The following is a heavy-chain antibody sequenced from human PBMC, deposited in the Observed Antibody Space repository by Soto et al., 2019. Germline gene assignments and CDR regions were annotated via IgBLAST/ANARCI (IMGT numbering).Heavy chain of an antibody. D-gene: IGHD5-18*01. V-gene: IGHV1-2*02. Sequence: QVQLVQSGAEVKKPGASVRVSCKASGYTFISYDINWVRQAPGQGLEWMGWINPNGGGTNYAQKFQGRVPMTRDTSISTAYMELSSLRSDDTAVYYCARSRIQLWPDALDIWGQGTMVTVSS. CDR2: INPNGGGT. CDR3: ARSRIQLWPDALDI. CDR1: GYTFISYD. J-gene: IGHJ3*02.